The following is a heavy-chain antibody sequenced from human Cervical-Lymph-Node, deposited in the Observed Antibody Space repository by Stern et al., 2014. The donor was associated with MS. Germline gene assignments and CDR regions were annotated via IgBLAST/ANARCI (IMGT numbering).Heavy chain of an antibody. CDR3: AREKSDCSGGSCYSSLDY. Sequence: VQLVQSGAEVKKPGSSVKVSCKASGDTFSTHAISWVRQAPGQGLERMGRIIPILDTIDYAQKFQGRVTIDADESTSTAYMELSSLTPDDTAVYYCAREKSDCSGGSCYSSLDYWGQGTLVTVSS. D-gene: IGHD2-15*01. V-gene: IGHV1-69*11. J-gene: IGHJ4*02. CDR2: IIPILDTI. CDR1: GDTFSTHA.